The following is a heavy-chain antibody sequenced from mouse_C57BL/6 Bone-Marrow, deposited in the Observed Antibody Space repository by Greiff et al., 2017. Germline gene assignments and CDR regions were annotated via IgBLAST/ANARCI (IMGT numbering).Heavy chain of an antibody. V-gene: IGHV1-64*01. CDR3: ASSYDYDDYTMYY. D-gene: IGHD2-4*01. CDR1: GYTFTNYW. J-gene: IGHJ4*01. Sequence: QVQLKQPGAELVKPGASVKLSCKASGYTFTNYWMHWVKQRPGQGLEWIGMMHPNGGSPDYNEKFKSEATLSVDKSSRTAYMELSSQTSEDSAVYYCASSYDYDDYTMYYWGQGTSVTVSA. CDR2: MHPNGGSP.